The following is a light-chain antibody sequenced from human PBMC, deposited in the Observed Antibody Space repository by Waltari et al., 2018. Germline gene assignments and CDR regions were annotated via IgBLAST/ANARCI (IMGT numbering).Light chain of an antibody. CDR2: GDN. CDR3: AAWDDSLNGLYV. Sequence: QSVLTQPPSASGPPGPRVTISCSGSSSNIGTKPVIWYQQLPGMAPRLLIYGDNQRPSGVPRRFSASKSGTSASLAISGLQSEDEADYFCAAWDDSLNGLYVFGTGTTVTVL. J-gene: IGLJ1*01. V-gene: IGLV1-44*01. CDR1: SSNIGTKP.